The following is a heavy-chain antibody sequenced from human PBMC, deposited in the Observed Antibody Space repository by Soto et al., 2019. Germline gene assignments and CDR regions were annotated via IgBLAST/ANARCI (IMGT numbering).Heavy chain of an antibody. Sequence: QVQLVQSGAEVTKPGSSVKVSCKASGGTFSSYAISWVRQAPGQGLEWMGRMIPILGTANYAQKFQGRVTITADESTSTAYMEQSKPRSEDTAVYYCAKESRYCSGGSCYVLPGIDDWGQGTLVTVSS. CDR3: AKESRYCSGGSCYVLPGIDD. J-gene: IGHJ4*02. D-gene: IGHD2-15*01. CDR1: GGTFSSYA. CDR2: MIPILGTA. V-gene: IGHV1-69*11.